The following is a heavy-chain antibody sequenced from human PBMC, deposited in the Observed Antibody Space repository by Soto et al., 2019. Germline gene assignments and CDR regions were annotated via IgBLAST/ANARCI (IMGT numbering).Heavy chain of an antibody. CDR1: GGTFSSYA. D-gene: IGHD3-22*01. CDR3: ARDPDYYDSSGYLYFDN. CDR2: IIPIFGTA. Sequence: QVQLVQSGAEVKKPGASVKVSCKASGGTFSSYAISWVRQAPGQGREWMGGIIPIFGTANYAQKFQGRVTITADKSKSTAYMDLSSLRSEDTAVYYCARDPDYYDSSGYLYFDNWGQGTLVTVSS. V-gene: IGHV1-69*06. J-gene: IGHJ4*02.